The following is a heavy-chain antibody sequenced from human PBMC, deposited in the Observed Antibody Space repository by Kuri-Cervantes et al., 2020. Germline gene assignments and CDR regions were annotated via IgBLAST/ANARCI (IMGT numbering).Heavy chain of an antibody. CDR3: ASYHYNFWSGYDAVDI. CDR2: ISSSSSYI. D-gene: IGHD3-3*01. J-gene: IGHJ3*02. Sequence: GESLKISCAASGFTFSSYSMNWVRQAPGKGLEWVSSISSSSSYIYYADSVKSRFTISRDNAKNSLFLQMNSLRAEDTAVYYCASYHYNFWSGYDAVDIWGQGTMVTVSS. CDR1: GFTFSSYS. V-gene: IGHV3-21*01.